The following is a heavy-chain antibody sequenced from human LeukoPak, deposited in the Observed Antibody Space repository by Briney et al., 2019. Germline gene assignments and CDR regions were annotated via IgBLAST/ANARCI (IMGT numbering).Heavy chain of an antibody. V-gene: IGHV3-23*01. CDR2: ISGSGSST. Sequence: PGGSLRLSCAASGFTFSSYAMSWVRQAPGKGLEWVSDISGSGSSTYYADSVKGRFTISRDNSKNTLYLQMNSLRAEDTAVYYCAKDAAPPRDYTLSGGLGVAVAVDYYYYMDVWGKGTTVTVSS. CDR1: GFTFSSYA. J-gene: IGHJ6*03. D-gene: IGHD6-19*01. CDR3: AKDAAPPRDYTLSGGLGVAVAVDYYYYMDV.